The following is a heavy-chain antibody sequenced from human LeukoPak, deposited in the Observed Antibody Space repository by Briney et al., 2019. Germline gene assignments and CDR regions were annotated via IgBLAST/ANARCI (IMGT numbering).Heavy chain of an antibody. Sequence: SETLSLTCTVSGGSSGDSISSYYWSWIRQPPGKGLEWIGYIYYSGSTSYNPSLKSRVTMSVDTSKNQFSLNLTSVTAADTAVYYCASLYYYDSSGFSKYYFDYWGRGTLVTVSS. J-gene: IGHJ4*02. CDR1: GGSSGDSISSYY. V-gene: IGHV4-59*01. D-gene: IGHD3-22*01. CDR3: ASLYYYDSSGFSKYYFDY. CDR2: IYYSGST.